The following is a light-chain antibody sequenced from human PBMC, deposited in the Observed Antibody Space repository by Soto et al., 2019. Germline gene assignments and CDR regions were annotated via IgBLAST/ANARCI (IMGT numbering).Light chain of an antibody. Sequence: QSVLTHPPSATGIPGQRGTISCSGSRSHIGSNTVNWYQQLPGTAPKLLIYSNNQRPSGVPDRFSGSKSGTSASLAISGLQSEDEADYYCAAWDDSPNGFYVFGTGTKVTVL. V-gene: IGLV1-44*01. CDR3: AAWDDSPNGFYV. CDR1: RSHIGSNT. CDR2: SNN. J-gene: IGLJ1*01.